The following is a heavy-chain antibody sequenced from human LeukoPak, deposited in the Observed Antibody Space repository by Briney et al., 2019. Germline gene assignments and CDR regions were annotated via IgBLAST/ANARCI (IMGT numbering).Heavy chain of an antibody. D-gene: IGHD3-16*01. V-gene: IGHV3-21*01. J-gene: IGHJ4*02. CDR1: GFTFSIYS. CDR2: ISSSSYI. Sequence: PGGSLRLSCAASGFTFSIYSMNWVRQAPGKGLEWVSSISSSSYIYYADSVKGRFTISRDNAKNSLYLQMNSLRAADTAVYYCARDFSRYGGLDFWGQGTLVTVSS. CDR3: ARDFSRYGGLDF.